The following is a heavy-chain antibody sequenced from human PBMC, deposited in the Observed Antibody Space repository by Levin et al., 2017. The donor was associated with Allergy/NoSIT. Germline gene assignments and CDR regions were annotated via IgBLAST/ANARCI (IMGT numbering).Heavy chain of an antibody. CDR1: GFTFSNYA. CDR2: FGLHGDT. V-gene: IGHV3-23*01. Sequence: GESLKISCAASGFTFSNYALSWVRQAPGKGLEWVSSFGLHGDTYYADSVKGRFTISRDNSKNTLFLQMNSLRGEDTAVYYCANRGRTTSSLFYFQWWGQGTLVTVSS. J-gene: IGHJ4*02. D-gene: IGHD2-2*01. CDR3: ANRGRTTSSLFYFQW.